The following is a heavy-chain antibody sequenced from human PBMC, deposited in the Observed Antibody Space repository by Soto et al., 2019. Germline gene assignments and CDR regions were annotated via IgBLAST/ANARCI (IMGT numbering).Heavy chain of an antibody. CDR3: ARWDGRWFDP. CDR1: GGSIRSGEHY. V-gene: IGHV4-30-4*01. CDR2: IFYSGST. D-gene: IGHD1-26*01. Sequence: QVQLQESGPGLVKPSQTLSRTCTVSGGSIRSGEHYWSWIRQPPGKGLEWIGYIFYSGSTHYNPSLKSRLSVSVDTSKNQFSLNLNSVTAADTAVYYCARWDGRWFDPWGQGTLVTVSS. J-gene: IGHJ5*02.